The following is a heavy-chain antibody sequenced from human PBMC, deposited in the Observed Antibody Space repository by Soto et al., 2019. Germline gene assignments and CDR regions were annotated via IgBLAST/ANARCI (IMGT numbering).Heavy chain of an antibody. V-gene: IGHV3-30*18. CDR1: GFTFSSYG. Sequence: PGGSLRLSWAVSGFTFSSYGMHWVRRAPGKGLEWVAVISYDGSNKYYADSVKGRFTISRDNSKNTLYLQMNSLRAEDTAVYYCAKDERLYYYYGMDVCGRGTTVAVSS. CDR2: ISYDGSNK. CDR3: AKDERLYYYYGMDV. D-gene: IGHD5-12*01. J-gene: IGHJ6*02.